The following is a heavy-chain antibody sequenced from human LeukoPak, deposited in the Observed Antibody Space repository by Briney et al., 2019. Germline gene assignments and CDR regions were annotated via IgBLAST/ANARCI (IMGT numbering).Heavy chain of an antibody. CDR2: IKQDGSEK. D-gene: IGHD1-26*01. CDR1: GFTFSRSW. CDR3: ARERRASGSYYLDY. V-gene: IGHV3-7*01. Sequence: GGSLRLSCAASGFTFSRSWMHWVRQAPGKGLEWVASIKQDGSEKYYVDSVKGRFTISRDNAKNSLYLQMNSLRAEDTAMYYCARERRASGSYYLDYWGQGTLVTVSS. J-gene: IGHJ4*02.